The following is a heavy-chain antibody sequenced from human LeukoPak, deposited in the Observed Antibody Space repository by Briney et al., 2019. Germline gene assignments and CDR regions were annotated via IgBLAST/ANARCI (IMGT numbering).Heavy chain of an antibody. V-gene: IGHV1-2*02. CDR1: GYTFTDYY. CDR3: ARIRGGNNYHFDY. Sequence: ASVKVSCTASGYTFTDYYMHWVRQAPGQGLEWMGWINTYSGGTNYAQKFQGRVTMTRDTSISTAYMDLSRLTSDDTAVYYCARIRGGNNYHFDYWGQGTLVTVSS. D-gene: IGHD1-26*01. J-gene: IGHJ4*02. CDR2: INTYSGGT.